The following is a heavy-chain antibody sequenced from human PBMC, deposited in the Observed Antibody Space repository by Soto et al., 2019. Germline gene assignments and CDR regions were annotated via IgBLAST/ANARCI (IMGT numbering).Heavy chain of an antibody. CDR2: ILPIFGAA. J-gene: IGHJ5*01. D-gene: IGHD2-2*01. CDR3: AREIMTSWFDS. CDR1: GGTFGTNA. V-gene: IGHV1-69*06. Sequence: QVQLVQSGAEVKKPGSAIKVSCKTFGGTFGTNAISWVRQAPGQGPEWMGGILPIFGAATYAQRFKVRLSITADRSTNTAYLELSELRSEDTATYYCAREIMTSWFDSWGQGTLVTVSS.